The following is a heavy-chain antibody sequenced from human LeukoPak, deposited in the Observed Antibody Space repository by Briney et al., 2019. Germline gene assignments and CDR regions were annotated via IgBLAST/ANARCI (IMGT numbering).Heavy chain of an antibody. CDR3: AREADYYDSSGYS. CDR1: GGSISSGDYY. D-gene: IGHD3-22*01. Sequence: SQTLSLTCTVSGGSISSGDYYWSWIRQPPGKGLEWIGYIYYSGSTYYNPSLKSRVTISVDTSKNQFSLKLSSVTAADTAVYYCAREADYYDSSGYSWGQGTLVTASS. V-gene: IGHV4-30-4*01. J-gene: IGHJ4*02. CDR2: IYYSGST.